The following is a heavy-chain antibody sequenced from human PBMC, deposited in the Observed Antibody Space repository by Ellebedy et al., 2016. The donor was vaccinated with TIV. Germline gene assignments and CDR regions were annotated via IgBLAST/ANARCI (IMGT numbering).Heavy chain of an antibody. J-gene: IGHJ4*02. Sequence: GGSLRLXCAASGFTFSRYGMHWVRQAPGKGLEWVAVIWHDGTNQYYADSVKGRFTISRDNSKNTLFLQMNSLRAEDTAVYFCAREEAFRIVATLDYWGQGALVTVSS. CDR3: AREEAFRIVATLDY. CDR1: GFTFSRYG. CDR2: IWHDGTNQ. V-gene: IGHV3-33*01. D-gene: IGHD5-12*01.